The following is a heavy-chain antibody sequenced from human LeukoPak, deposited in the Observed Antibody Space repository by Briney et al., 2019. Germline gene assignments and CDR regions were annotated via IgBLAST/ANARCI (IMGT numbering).Heavy chain of an antibody. Sequence: GASVKVSCKASGYTFTSYAMNWVRQAPGQGLEWMGWINPHSGDTNYAQKFQGRVTMTRDTSISTAYMELSSLRSDDTAVYYCARTLNSRNIDYWGQGTLVTVSS. CDR2: INPHSGDT. J-gene: IGHJ4*02. V-gene: IGHV1-2*02. CDR1: GYTFTSYA. D-gene: IGHD4-23*01. CDR3: ARTLNSRNIDY.